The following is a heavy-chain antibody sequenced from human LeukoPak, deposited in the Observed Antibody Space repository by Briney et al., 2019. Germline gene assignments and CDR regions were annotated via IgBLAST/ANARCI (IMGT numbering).Heavy chain of an antibody. D-gene: IGHD3-16*02. CDR3: ARKRGLSIDY. J-gene: IGHJ4*02. V-gene: IGHV4-59*01. CDR2: IYYSGST. Sequence: SETLSLTCTVSGGSISSYYWSWIPQPPGKGLEWIGYIYYSGSTNYSPSLKSRVTISVDTSKNQFSLKLSSVTAADTAVYYCARKRGLSIDYWGQGTLVTVSS. CDR1: GGSISSYY.